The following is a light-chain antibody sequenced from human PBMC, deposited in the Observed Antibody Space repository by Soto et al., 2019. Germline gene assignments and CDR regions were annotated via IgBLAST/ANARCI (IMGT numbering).Light chain of an antibody. CDR1: QSISNS. CDR2: KAS. Sequence: DIQMTQSPSTLSASVGDRVTITCRASQSISNSLAWYQQKPGKAPKILIYKASSLESGVPSRFSGRGSGTEFTLTISSLQPDDFATYYCQHYNDYPPYTFGQGTKVDIK. CDR3: QHYNDYPPYT. J-gene: IGKJ2*01. V-gene: IGKV1-5*03.